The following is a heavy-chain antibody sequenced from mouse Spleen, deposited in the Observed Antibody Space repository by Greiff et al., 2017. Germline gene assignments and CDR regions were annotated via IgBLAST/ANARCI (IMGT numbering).Heavy chain of an antibody. CDR1: GYTFTSYW. CDR3: ARRGGNWAMDY. D-gene: IGHD2-1*01. J-gene: IGHJ4*01. Sequence: VQLQQPGAELVMPGASVKLSCKASGYTFTSYWMHWVKQRPGQGLEWIGEIDPSDSYTNYNQKFKGKATLTVDKSSSTAYMQLSSLTSEDSAVYYCARRGGNWAMDYWGQGTSVTVSS. CDR2: IDPSDSYT. V-gene: IGHV1-69*01.